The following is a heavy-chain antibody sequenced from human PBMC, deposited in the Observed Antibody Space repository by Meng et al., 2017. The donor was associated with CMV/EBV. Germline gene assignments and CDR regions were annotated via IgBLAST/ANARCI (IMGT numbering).Heavy chain of an antibody. CDR1: GFTVSSNY. Sequence: GESLKISCAASGFTVSSNYMSWVRQAPGKGLEWVSVIYSGGSTYYADSVKGRFTISRDNSKNTLYLQMNSLRAEDTAVYYCARARKYYYDTPGDFDYWGQGTLVTVPQ. D-gene: IGHD3-22*01. J-gene: IGHJ4*02. V-gene: IGHV3-66*02. CDR2: IYSGGST. CDR3: ARARKYYYDTPGDFDY.